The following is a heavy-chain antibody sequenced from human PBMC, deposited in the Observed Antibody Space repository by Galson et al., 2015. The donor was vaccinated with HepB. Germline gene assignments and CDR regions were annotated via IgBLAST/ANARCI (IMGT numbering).Heavy chain of an antibody. CDR1: GFTFSSYS. CDR2: ISSSSSYI. D-gene: IGHD5-18*01. J-gene: IGHJ4*02. V-gene: IGHV3-21*01. CDR3: ARVGGYSYGCVDY. Sequence: SLRLSCAASGFTFSSYSMNWVRQAPGKGLEWVSSISSSSSYIYYADSVKGRFTISRDNAKNSLYLQMNSLRAEDTAVYYCARVGGYSYGCVDYWGQGTLVTVSS.